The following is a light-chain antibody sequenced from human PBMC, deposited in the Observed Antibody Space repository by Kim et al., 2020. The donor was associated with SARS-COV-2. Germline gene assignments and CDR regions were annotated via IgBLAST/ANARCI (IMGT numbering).Light chain of an antibody. CDR3: QQYNSYPWT. Sequence: DIQMTQSSTLSASVGDRVTITCRASQSISSWLALYQQKPGKAPKLLIYKASSLESGVPSRFSGSGSGTEFTLTVSSLQPDDFATYYCQQYNSYPWTFGQGTKVDIK. J-gene: IGKJ1*01. CDR1: QSISSW. V-gene: IGKV1-5*03. CDR2: KAS.